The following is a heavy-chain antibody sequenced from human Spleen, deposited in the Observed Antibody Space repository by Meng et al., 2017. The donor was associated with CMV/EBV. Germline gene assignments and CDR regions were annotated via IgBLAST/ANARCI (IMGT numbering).Heavy chain of an antibody. CDR1: GGSISSYY. CDR3: AGLIVGDGGRGH. Sequence: GSLRLSCTVSGGSISSYYWSWIRQPPGKGLEWIGYIYYSGSTNYNPSLKSRVTISVDTSKNQFSLNLNSATAADTALYYCAGLIVGDGGRGHWGQGTLVTVSS. D-gene: IGHD2/OR15-2a*01. CDR2: IYYSGST. V-gene: IGHV4-59*01. J-gene: IGHJ4*02.